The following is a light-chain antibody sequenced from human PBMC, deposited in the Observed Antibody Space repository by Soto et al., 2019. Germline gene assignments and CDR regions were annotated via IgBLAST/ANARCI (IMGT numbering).Light chain of an antibody. Sequence: EIVLTQSPATLSLSPGERATLSCRARQTVSSYLAWYQQKPGQSPRLLIYDASNRATGIPARFSGSGSGTDFTLTISSLEPEDFAIYYCQHRTSWPTTFGQGTKVEIK. CDR3: QHRTSWPTT. CDR1: QTVSSY. V-gene: IGKV3-11*01. CDR2: DAS. J-gene: IGKJ1*01.